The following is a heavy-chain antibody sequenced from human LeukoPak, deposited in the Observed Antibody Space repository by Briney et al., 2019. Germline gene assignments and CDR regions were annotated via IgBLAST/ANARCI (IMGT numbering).Heavy chain of an antibody. V-gene: IGHV3-21*01. Sequence: GRSLRLSCAASGFTFGDYSIHWVRRAPGKGLEWVSSISSSSSYIYYADSVKGRFTISRDNAKNSLYLQMNSLRAEDTAVYYCARDPDSSGYSYYFDYWGQGTLVTVSS. CDR2: ISSSSSYI. J-gene: IGHJ4*02. CDR1: GFTFGDYS. CDR3: ARDPDSSGYSYYFDY. D-gene: IGHD3-22*01.